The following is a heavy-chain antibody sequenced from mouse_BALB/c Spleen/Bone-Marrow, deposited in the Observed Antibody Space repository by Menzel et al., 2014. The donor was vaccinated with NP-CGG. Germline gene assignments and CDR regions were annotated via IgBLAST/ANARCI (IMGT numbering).Heavy chain of an antibody. V-gene: IGHV3-1*02. CDR2: IHYSGST. Sequence: VQLQQSGPDLVKPSQSLSLTCTVTGYSITSGYSWHWIRQFPGNTLEWMGYIHYSGSTNYNPSLKSRISITRDTSKNQFFLQVNSVTTEDTATYYCARGGYYGSSYFDYWVQGTTLTVSS. J-gene: IGHJ2*01. D-gene: IGHD1-1*01. CDR1: GYSITSGYS. CDR3: ARGGYYGSSYFDY.